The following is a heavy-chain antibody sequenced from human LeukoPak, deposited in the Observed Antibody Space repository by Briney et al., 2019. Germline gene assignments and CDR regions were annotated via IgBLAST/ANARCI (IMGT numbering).Heavy chain of an antibody. CDR1: ESTFDHA. D-gene: IGHD3-3*01. J-gene: IGHJ4*02. CDR3: AKTRFGVVPDY. Sequence: GGSLRLSCTASESTFDHAMHWVRQTPGKGLEWVSGIGWNSARTGYADSVRGRFTISRDNAKNSLYLQMNSLRAEDTAVYYCAKTRFGVVPDYWGQGTLVTVSS. V-gene: IGHV3-9*01. CDR2: IGWNSART.